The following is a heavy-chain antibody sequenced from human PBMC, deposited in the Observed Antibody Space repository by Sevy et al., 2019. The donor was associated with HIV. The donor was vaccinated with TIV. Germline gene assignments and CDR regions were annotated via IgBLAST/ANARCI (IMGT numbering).Heavy chain of an antibody. Sequence: GGSLRLSCAASGFTFSNARMSWVRQAPGKGLEWVGRIKSKTDGGTTDYAAPVKGRFTISRDDSKNTLYLQMNSLKTEDTAIYYSTTDSKKRGLSAPLDYWGQGTLVTVPS. CDR3: TTDSKKRGLSAPLDY. V-gene: IGHV3-15*01. CDR2: IKSKTDGGTT. D-gene: IGHD3-10*01. CDR1: GFTFSNAR. J-gene: IGHJ4*02.